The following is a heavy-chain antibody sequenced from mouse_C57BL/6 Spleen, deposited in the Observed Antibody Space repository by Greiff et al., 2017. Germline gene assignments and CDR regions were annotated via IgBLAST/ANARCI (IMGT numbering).Heavy chain of an antibody. J-gene: IGHJ2*01. D-gene: IGHD2-4*01. Sequence: QVQLQQPGAELVKPGASVKLSCKASGYTFTSYWMQWVKQRPGQGLEWIGEIDPSDSYTNYNQKFKGKATMTVDTSSSTAYMQLSSRTSEDSAVYYCARYDYDAYWGQGTTLTVSS. CDR1: GYTFTSYW. CDR2: IDPSDSYT. CDR3: ARYDYDAY. V-gene: IGHV1-50*01.